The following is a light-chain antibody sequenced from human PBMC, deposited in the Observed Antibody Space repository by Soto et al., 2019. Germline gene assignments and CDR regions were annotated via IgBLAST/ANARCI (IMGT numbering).Light chain of an antibody. Sequence: QSVLTQPASVSGSPGQSITISCTGTSSDVGGYNYVSWYQQHPGKAPKLLIYDVSNRPPGVSNRFSGSKSGNTASLTISGLQAEDEADYYCGSYRSSSAPVFGGGTKLTVL. CDR1: SSDVGGYNY. CDR2: DVS. V-gene: IGLV2-14*03. J-gene: IGLJ2*01. CDR3: GSYRSSSAPV.